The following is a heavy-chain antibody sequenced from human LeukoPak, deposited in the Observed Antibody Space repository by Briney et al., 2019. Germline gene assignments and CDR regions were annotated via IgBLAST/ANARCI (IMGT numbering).Heavy chain of an antibody. CDR2: IYSGGST. Sequence: GGSLRLSCAASGFTVSSNYMSWVRQAPGKGLEGVSIIYSGGSTFYADSVTGRFTISRDNSKNTLYLQMNSLRAEDTAVYYCARGGSYLSAFDIWGQGTMVTVSS. V-gene: IGHV3-53*01. CDR1: GFTVSSNY. J-gene: IGHJ3*02. CDR3: ARGGSYLSAFDI. D-gene: IGHD1-26*01.